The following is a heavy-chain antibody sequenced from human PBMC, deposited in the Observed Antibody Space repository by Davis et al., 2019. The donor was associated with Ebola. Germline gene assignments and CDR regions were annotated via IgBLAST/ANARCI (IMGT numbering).Heavy chain of an antibody. CDR2: FDPEDGET. V-gene: IGHV1-24*01. CDR3: AMGGKSSSWYGGFDY. CDR1: GYTLTELS. Sequence: ASVKVSCKVSGYTLTELSMHWVRQAPGKGPEWMGGFDPEDGETIYAQKFQGRVTMTEDTSTDTAYMELSSLRSEDTAVYYCAMGGKSSSWYGGFDYWGQGTLVTVSS. J-gene: IGHJ4*02. D-gene: IGHD6-13*01.